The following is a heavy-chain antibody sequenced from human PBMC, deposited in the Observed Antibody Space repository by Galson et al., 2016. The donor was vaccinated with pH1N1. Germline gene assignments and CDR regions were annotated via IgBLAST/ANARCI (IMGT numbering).Heavy chain of an antibody. V-gene: IGHV3-72*01. CDR1: GFTLSGFY. D-gene: IGHD1-14*01. Sequence: SLRLSCAASGFTLSGFYMDWVRQAPGKGLEWVGRITKRPEGYSTQDATSVKGRFIISRDDSKGLLYLQMNSLKTEDTAVYYCTRENHHKFDYWGQGTLVTVSS. CDR2: ITKRPEGYST. CDR3: TRENHHKFDY. J-gene: IGHJ4*02.